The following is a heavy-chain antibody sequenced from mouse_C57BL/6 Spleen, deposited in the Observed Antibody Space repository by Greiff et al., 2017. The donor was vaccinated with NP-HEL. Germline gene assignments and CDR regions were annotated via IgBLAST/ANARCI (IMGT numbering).Heavy chain of an antibody. CDR3: AREEGSSTWFAY. CDR2: IYPGSGST. J-gene: IGHJ3*01. D-gene: IGHD1-1*01. CDR1: GYTFTSYW. V-gene: IGHV1-55*01. Sequence: QVQLQQPGAELVKPGASVKMSCKASGYTFTSYWITWVKQRPGQGLEWIGDIYPGSGSTNYNEKFKSKATLTVDTSSSTAYMQLSSLTSEDSAVYYCAREEGSSTWFAYWGQGTLVTVSA.